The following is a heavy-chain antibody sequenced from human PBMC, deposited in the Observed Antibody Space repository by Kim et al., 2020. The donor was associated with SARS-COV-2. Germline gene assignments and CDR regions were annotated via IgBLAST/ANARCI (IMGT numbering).Heavy chain of an antibody. V-gene: IGHV1-2*06. CDR2: INPNSGGT. CDR1: GYTFTGYY. Sequence: ASVKVSCKASGYTFTGYYMHWVRQAPGQGLEWMGRINPNSGGTNYAQKFQGRVTMTRDTSISTAYMELSRLRSDDTAVYYCARDADPGYCTNGPCAGGFDYWGQGTLVTVSS. J-gene: IGHJ4*02. D-gene: IGHD2-8*01. CDR3: ARDADPGYCTNGPCAGGFDY.